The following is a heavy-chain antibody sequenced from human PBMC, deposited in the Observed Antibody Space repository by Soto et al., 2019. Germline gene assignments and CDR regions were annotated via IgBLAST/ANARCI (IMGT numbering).Heavy chain of an antibody. J-gene: IGHJ4*02. CDR3: ARLMHSSGADY. Sequence: SETLSLTCVVSGGSISSSNCWSWVRQPPGKGLEWIGEIYHSGSTNYNPSLKSRVTISVDKSKNQFSLKLSSVTDADTAVYYCARLMHSSGADYWGQGTLVTVSS. D-gene: IGHD6-19*01. V-gene: IGHV4-4*02. CDR2: IYHSGST. CDR1: GGSISSSNC.